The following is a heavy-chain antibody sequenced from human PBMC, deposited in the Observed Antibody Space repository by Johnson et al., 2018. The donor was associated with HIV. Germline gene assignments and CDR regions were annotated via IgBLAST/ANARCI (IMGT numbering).Heavy chain of an antibody. V-gene: IGHV3-66*01. Sequence: MLLVESGGGLVQPGGSLRLSCATSGFTVSNNYMSWVRQAPGKGLEWVSLIYSGDSTYYADSVKGRFTISRDNSKNSLYLQMNSLRAEDTAVYYCARDRNYYDSSAQGAFDIWGQGTMVTVSS. D-gene: IGHD3-22*01. CDR2: IYSGDST. CDR3: ARDRNYYDSSAQGAFDI. J-gene: IGHJ3*02. CDR1: GFTVSNNY.